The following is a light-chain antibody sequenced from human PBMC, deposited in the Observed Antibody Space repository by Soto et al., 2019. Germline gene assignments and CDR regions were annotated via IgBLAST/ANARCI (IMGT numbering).Light chain of an antibody. CDR2: GAS. CDR3: QQYSSSPPEFT. CDR1: QSVNSNY. V-gene: IGKV3-20*01. J-gene: IGKJ3*01. Sequence: IVLPQSPGTLSLSPGERVTLSCRASQSVNSNYLAWYQQRPGQAPRRLIFGASYRATGIPDRFSGSGSGTDFTLTISRLEPGDFAVYYCQQYSSSPPEFTFGPGTKVDSK.